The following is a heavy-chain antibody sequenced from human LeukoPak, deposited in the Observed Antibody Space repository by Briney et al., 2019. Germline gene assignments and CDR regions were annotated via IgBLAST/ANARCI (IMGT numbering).Heavy chain of an antibody. Sequence: PGGSLRLSCTASGFTFGDYAMNWFRQAPGKGLEWVGFIRSKAYGGTTEYAASVKGRFTISRDDSESIAYLQMNSLKIEDTAVYYCAKDTSGYLDYWGQGTLVTVSS. CDR2: IRSKAYGGTT. D-gene: IGHD3-3*01. V-gene: IGHV3-49*03. CDR3: AKDTSGYLDY. CDR1: GFTFGDYA. J-gene: IGHJ4*02.